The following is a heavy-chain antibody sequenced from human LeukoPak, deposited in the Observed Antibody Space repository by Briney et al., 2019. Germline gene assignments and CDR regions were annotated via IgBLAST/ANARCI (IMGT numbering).Heavy chain of an antibody. J-gene: IGHJ4*02. CDR1: GGSISSYY. Sequence: PSETLSLTCTVSGGSISSYYWGWIRQPPGKGLEWIGSIYYSGSTYYNPSLKSRVTISVDTSKNQFPLKLSSVTAADTAVYYCASRELWFGELREYYFDYWGQGTLVTVSS. CDR3: ASRELWFGELREYYFDY. D-gene: IGHD3-10*01. V-gene: IGHV4-39*06. CDR2: IYYSGST.